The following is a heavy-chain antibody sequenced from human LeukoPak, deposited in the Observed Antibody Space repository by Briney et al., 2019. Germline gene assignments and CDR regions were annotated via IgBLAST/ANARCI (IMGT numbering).Heavy chain of an antibody. Sequence: GGSLRLPCAASGFTFSSYAMSWVRQAPGKGLEWVSAISGSGGSTYYADSVKGRFTISRDNSKNTLYLQMNSLRAEDTAVYYCAVTRYCSSTSCYLLPGFDYWGQGTLVTVSS. J-gene: IGHJ4*02. V-gene: IGHV3-23*01. D-gene: IGHD2-2*01. CDR2: ISGSGGST. CDR3: AVTRYCSSTSCYLLPGFDY. CDR1: GFTFSSYA.